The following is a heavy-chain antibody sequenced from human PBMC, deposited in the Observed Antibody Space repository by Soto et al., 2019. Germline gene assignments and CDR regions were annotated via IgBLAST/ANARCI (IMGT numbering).Heavy chain of an antibody. Sequence: QVQLVQSGAEVRKPGASVKVSCKASGYTFTTYGITWVRQAPGQGLEWMGWISGYDGHTKYAQKFQGRIIMTTDTSTSTAYMDLRSLRSDDTAVYYCAREGEMPYYYYGLDVWGQGTTVTVSS. CDR1: GYTFTTYG. D-gene: IGHD3-16*01. J-gene: IGHJ6*02. CDR2: ISGYDGHT. V-gene: IGHV1-18*01. CDR3: AREGEMPYYYYGLDV.